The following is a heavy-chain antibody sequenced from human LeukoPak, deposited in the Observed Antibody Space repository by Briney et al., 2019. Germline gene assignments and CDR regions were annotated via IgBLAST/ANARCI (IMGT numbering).Heavy chain of an antibody. D-gene: IGHD2-15*01. CDR1: GFTLRSYV. Sequence: GGSLRLSCVASGFTLRSYVMNWVRQTPGKGLESVSSISGSGDSTFYADSVKGRFTISRDNAKNSLYLQMNSLRAEDTAVYYCARDSCSGGSCKRGDESDYWGQGTLVTVSS. V-gene: IGHV3-23*01. J-gene: IGHJ4*02. CDR2: ISGSGDST. CDR3: ARDSCSGGSCKRGDESDY.